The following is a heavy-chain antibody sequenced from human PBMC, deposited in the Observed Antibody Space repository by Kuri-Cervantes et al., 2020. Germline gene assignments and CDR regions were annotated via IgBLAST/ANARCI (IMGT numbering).Heavy chain of an antibody. CDR3: ARGLPEGWGYFDY. CDR1: GFTFSSYA. J-gene: IGHJ4*02. Sequence: GSLKISCVASGFTFSSYAMHWVRQAPGKGLERVAVISYDGTNKYYADSVRGRFTISRDNSKNTLYLQMNSLRAEDTAVYYCARGLPEGWGYFDYWGQGTLVTVSS. CDR2: ISYDGTNK. D-gene: IGHD6-19*01. V-gene: IGHV3-30-3*01.